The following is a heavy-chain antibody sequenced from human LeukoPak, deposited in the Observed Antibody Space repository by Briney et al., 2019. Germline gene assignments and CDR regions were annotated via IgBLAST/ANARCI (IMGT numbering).Heavy chain of an antibody. Sequence: PSETLSLTCAVYGGSFSVYYWSWIRQPPGKGLEWIGEINHSGSTNYNPSLESRVTISVDTSKNQFSLKLSSVTAADTAVYYCARGVVGATTDYWGQGTLVTVSS. CDR1: GGSFSVYY. CDR2: INHSGST. D-gene: IGHD1-26*01. CDR3: ARGVVGATTDY. V-gene: IGHV4-34*01. J-gene: IGHJ4*02.